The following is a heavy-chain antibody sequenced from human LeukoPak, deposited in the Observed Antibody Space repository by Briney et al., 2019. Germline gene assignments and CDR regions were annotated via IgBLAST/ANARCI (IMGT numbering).Heavy chain of an antibody. J-gene: IGHJ5*02. D-gene: IGHD3-10*01. Sequence: GGSLRLSCAASGFTFSNYAMNWVRQAPGKGLEWVSVVGGSDGTTYYADSVKGRFTISRDNSKNTVYMQMNSLRAEDTAVYYCVRRNAPYGPFDPWGQGILVTVSS. CDR1: GFTFSNYA. CDR3: VRRNAPYGPFDP. CDR2: VGGSDGTT. V-gene: IGHV3-23*01.